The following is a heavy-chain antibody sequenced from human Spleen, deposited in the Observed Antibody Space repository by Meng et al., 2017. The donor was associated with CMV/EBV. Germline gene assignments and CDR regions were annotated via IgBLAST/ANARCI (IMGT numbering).Heavy chain of an antibody. CDR3: ARVAAWHFDY. Sequence: VSCKASGYTFANYAIHWVRQAPGQRLECMGWMDAGNGNTRYSQKFRGRVTITRDTSATTAHMELSSLRSEDTAVYYCARVAAWHFDYWGQGTLVTVSS. D-gene: IGHD5-24*01. V-gene: IGHV1-3*01. CDR1: GYTFANYA. J-gene: IGHJ4*02. CDR2: MDAGNGNT.